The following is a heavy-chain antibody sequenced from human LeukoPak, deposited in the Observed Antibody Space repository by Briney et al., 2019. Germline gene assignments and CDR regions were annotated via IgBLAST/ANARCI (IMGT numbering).Heavy chain of an antibody. CDR2: INHSGST. J-gene: IGHJ6*03. Sequence: SETLSLTCAVYGGSFSGYYWSWIRQPPGKGLEWIGEINHSGSTNYNPSLKSRVTISVHTSKNQFSLKLSSVTAADTAVYYCASRARVLRYFDWSQYYYYMDVWGKGTTVTISS. CDR3: ASRARVLRYFDWSQYYYYMDV. V-gene: IGHV4-34*01. CDR1: GGSFSGYY. D-gene: IGHD3-9*01.